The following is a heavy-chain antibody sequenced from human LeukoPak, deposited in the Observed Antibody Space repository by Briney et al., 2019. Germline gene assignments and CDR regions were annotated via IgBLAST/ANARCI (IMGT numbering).Heavy chain of an antibody. V-gene: IGHV5-51*01. CDR2: ICPRDSHT. CDR1: GYSLTTYC. D-gene: IGHD3-10*01. CDR3: ARHLVPGLSSAFDI. Sequence: AESPPSFCKGAGYSLTTYCNGWVRQMPGKGLEWMGVICPRDSHTRYSPSFQGQVTISADKSLTTAYLQWSSLKASDTGMFYCARHLVPGLSSAFDIWGKGTMVTVSS. J-gene: IGHJ3*02.